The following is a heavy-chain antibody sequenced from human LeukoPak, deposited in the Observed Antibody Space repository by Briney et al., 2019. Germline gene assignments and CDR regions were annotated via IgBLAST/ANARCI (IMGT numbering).Heavy chain of an antibody. J-gene: IGHJ4*02. Sequence: GESLQISCQGSGYSFNTYWIAWVRQLPGKGLEWMGIIYPGDSDTRYSPSFQGQITMSADKSINTAYLRWISLKASDTAMYYCARAYYCGGGGCKLEYWGQGTLVTVSS. V-gene: IGHV5-51*01. D-gene: IGHD2-21*01. CDR3: ARAYYCGGGGCKLEY. CDR1: GYSFNTYW. CDR2: IYPGDSDT.